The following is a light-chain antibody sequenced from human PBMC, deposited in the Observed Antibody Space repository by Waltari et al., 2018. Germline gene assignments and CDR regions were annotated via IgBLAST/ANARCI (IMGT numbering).Light chain of an antibody. CDR2: GNT. CDR1: SSNIGAGFD. CDR3: QSYDSSLSASI. J-gene: IGLJ2*01. Sequence: QSVLTQPPSVSGAPGQRVTISCTGSSSNIGAGFDVHWYQHLPGKVPKLLIYGNTDRPSGVPVRVSGSKSGTSAYLAITGLQAEDEADYYCQSYDSSLSASIFGGGTKLTVL. V-gene: IGLV1-40*01.